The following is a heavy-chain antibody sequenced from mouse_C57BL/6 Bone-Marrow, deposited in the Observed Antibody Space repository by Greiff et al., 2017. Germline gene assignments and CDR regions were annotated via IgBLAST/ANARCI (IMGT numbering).Heavy chain of an antibody. CDR3: ARRLYYGSSYYWYFDV. D-gene: IGHD1-1*01. V-gene: IGHV5-6*01. CDR2: ISSGGSYT. J-gene: IGHJ1*03. CDR1: GFTFSSYG. Sequence: DVHLVESGGDLVKPGGSLKLSCAASGFTFSSYGMSWVRQTPDKRLEWVATISSGGSYTYYPDSVKGRFTISRDNAKNTLYLQMSSLKSEDTAMYYCARRLYYGSSYYWYFDVWGTGTTVTVSS.